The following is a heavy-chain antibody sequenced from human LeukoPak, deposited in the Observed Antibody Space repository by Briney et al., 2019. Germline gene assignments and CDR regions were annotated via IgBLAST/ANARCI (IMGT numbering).Heavy chain of an antibody. CDR3: AKGIAEYYYDSSGLRYYFDY. V-gene: IGHV3-30*18. CDR1: GFTVSSYG. J-gene: IGHJ4*02. CDR2: ISHDGSNK. D-gene: IGHD3-22*01. Sequence: GGSLRLSCAASGFTVSSYGMHWVRQAPGKGLEWVAVISHDGSNKYYADSVKGRFTISRDNSKNTLYLQMNSLRAEDTAVYYCAKGIAEYYYDSSGLRYYFDYWGQGTLITVSS.